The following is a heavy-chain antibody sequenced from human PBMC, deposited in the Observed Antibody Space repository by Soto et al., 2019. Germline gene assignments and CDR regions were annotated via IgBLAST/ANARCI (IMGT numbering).Heavy chain of an antibody. CDR1: GGTFSSYA. V-gene: IGHV1-69*01. J-gene: IGHJ4*02. CDR2: IIPIFGRA. D-gene: IGHD3-16*01. Sequence: QVQLVQSGAEVKKPGSSVKVSCKASGGTFSSYAISWVRQAPGQGFEWMGGIIPIFGRANYAQKFPARVTITANESTRTAYMELSSLRSEDTAVYYCARDRRGGGGFDYWGQGTLVTVSS. CDR3: ARDRRGGGGFDY.